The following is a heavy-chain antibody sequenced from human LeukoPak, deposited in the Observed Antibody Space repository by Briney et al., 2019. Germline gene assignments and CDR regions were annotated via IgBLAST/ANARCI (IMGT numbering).Heavy chain of an antibody. CDR2: IWYDGSNK. D-gene: IGHD2/OR15-2a*01. Sequence: PGGSLRLSCAASGFTFSSYGMHWVRQAPGKGLEWVAVIWYDGSNKYYADSVKGRFTISRDNARNSLYLQMNSLRAEDTAVYFCARGGLSIMGYWGQGTLVTVSS. J-gene: IGHJ4*02. V-gene: IGHV3-33*01. CDR1: GFTFSSYG. CDR3: ARGGLSIMGY.